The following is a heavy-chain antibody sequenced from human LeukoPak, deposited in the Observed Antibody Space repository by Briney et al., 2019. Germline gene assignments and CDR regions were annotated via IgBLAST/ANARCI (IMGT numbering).Heavy chain of an antibody. CDR1: GGSISSGSYY. J-gene: IGHJ5*02. CDR3: ASYSSGYLLS. CDR2: IYSSGST. D-gene: IGHD3-22*01. V-gene: IGHV4-61*02. Sequence: PSQTLSLTCTVSGGSISSGSYYWSWIRQPAGKGLEWIGRIYSSGSTIYNPSLKSRVTMSVDTSKNQFSLKLSSVTAADTAVYYCASYSSGYLLSWGQGTLVTVSS.